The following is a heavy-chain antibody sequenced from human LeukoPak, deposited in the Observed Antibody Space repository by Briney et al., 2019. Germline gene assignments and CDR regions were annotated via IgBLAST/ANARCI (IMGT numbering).Heavy chain of an antibody. V-gene: IGHV1-69*04. Sequence: ASVKVSCKASGGTFSSYAISWVRQAPGQGLEWMGRIIPILGIANYAQKFQGRFTITAEKSTSTAYMELSSLRSEDTAVYYCARDAAAAGTVGYWGQGTLVTVSS. D-gene: IGHD6-13*01. CDR2: IIPILGIA. J-gene: IGHJ4*02. CDR1: GGTFSSYA. CDR3: ARDAAAAGTVGY.